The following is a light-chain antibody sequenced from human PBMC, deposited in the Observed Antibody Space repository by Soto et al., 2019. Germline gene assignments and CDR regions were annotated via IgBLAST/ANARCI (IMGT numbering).Light chain of an antibody. CDR1: QSISSW. CDR2: KAS. V-gene: IGKV1-5*03. CDR3: QHYYSYPRT. J-gene: IGKJ5*01. Sequence: DIQMTQSPSTLSASVGDRVTITCRASQSISSWLAWYQQKPGKAPKLLIYKASSLEGGVSSRFSGSGSETEFTLTISSLQPDDFATYYCQHYYSYPRTFGQGTRLEIK.